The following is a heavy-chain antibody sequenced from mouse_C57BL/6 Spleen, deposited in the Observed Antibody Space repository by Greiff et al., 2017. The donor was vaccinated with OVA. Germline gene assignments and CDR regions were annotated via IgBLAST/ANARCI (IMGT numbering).Heavy chain of an antibody. CDR3: ARSNWDENAY. Sequence: QVQLKESGAELARPGASVKLSCKASGYTFTSYGISWVKQRPGQGLEWIGEIYPRSGNTYYHEKFKGKATLTADKSSSTAYLELRSLTSEDSADYCCARSNWDENAYWGQGTLVTVSA. D-gene: IGHD4-1*01. J-gene: IGHJ3*01. CDR1: GYTFTSYG. CDR2: IYPRSGNT. V-gene: IGHV1-81*01.